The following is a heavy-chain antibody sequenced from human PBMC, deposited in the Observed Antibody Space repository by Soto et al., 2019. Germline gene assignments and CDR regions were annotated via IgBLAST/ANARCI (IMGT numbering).Heavy chain of an antibody. CDR3: ARDGAVGGGGSDY. D-gene: IGHD6-19*01. V-gene: IGHV1-3*01. Sequence: QVQLVQSGAEVKKPGASVKVSCKASGYTFTRYAMHWVRQAPGQRLEWMGWINAGNGNTKYSQKFQGRVTITRDTSASTAYMELSSLRSEDTAVYYCARDGAVGGGGSDYWGQGTLVTVSS. J-gene: IGHJ4*02. CDR2: INAGNGNT. CDR1: GYTFTRYA.